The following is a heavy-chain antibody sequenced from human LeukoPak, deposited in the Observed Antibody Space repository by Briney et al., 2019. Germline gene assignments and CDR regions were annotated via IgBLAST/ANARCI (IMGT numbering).Heavy chain of an antibody. D-gene: IGHD2-2*02. J-gene: IGHJ4*02. V-gene: IGHV3-7*05. CDR2: IKEDGSEK. Sequence: PGGSLRVSCAAAGFTFSNYWMSWVRQAPGKGPEWVANIKEDGSEKYYEDSVKGRFTISRDNAKNSLYLQMDSLRAEDTAVYYCARDFLGYTFDYWGQGTLVTVSS. CDR3: ARDFLGYTFDY. CDR1: GFTFSNYW.